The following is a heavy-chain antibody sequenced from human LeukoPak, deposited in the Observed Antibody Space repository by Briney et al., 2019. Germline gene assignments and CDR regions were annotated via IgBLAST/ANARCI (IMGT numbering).Heavy chain of an antibody. CDR2: IYTGGTT. J-gene: IGHJ3*02. D-gene: IGHD3-10*01. V-gene: IGHV3-53*01. CDR1: GFTVSSNY. CDR3: ARGPVVWYGELAYALDI. Sequence: GGSLRLSCAASGFTVSSNYMSWVRQAPGKGLEWASVIYTGGTTYYADSVKGRFTISRDDSKNTLYLQMNSLRAEDTAVYYCARGPVVWYGELAYALDIWGQGTMVTVS.